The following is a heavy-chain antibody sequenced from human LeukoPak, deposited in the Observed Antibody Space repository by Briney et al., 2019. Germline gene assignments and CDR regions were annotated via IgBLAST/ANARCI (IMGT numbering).Heavy chain of an antibody. CDR3: ARQLPTAAADTRGYFDY. D-gene: IGHD6-25*01. V-gene: IGHV4-39*01. CDR1: GGSISIISSSTYY. J-gene: IGHJ4*02. Sequence: SETLSLTCTVSGGSISIISSSTYYWGWLRQAPGKGLEWIGSLYYADNSHYNPSLTNRATLSVDTPNNQFSLKLPSVTAADAAVYFCARQLPTAAADTRGYFDYWGQGTVVTVSS. CDR2: LYYADNS.